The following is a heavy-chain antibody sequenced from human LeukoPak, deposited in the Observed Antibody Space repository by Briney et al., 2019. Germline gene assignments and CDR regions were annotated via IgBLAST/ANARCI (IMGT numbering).Heavy chain of an antibody. CDR2: ISWNSGSM. J-gene: IGHJ4*02. CDR1: GFTFDDYA. Sequence: GRSLRLSCAASGFTFDDYAMHWVRQAPGKGLEWVSGISWNSGSMAYADSVKGRFTISRDNARNSPYLQMNSLRAEDTALYYCAKGGGYSGYESDWSKDYFDYWGQGILVTVSS. D-gene: IGHD5-12*01. CDR3: AKGGGYSGYESDWSKDYFDY. V-gene: IGHV3-9*01.